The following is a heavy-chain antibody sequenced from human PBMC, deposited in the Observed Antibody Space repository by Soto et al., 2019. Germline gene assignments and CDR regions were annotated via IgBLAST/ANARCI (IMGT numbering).Heavy chain of an antibody. V-gene: IGHV1-69*13. CDR2: IIPIFGTA. J-gene: IGHJ5*02. D-gene: IGHD6-13*01. Sequence: SVKVSCKASGGTFSSYAISWVRQAPGQGLEWMGGIIPIFGTANYAQKFQGRVTITADESTSTAYMELSSLRSEDTAVYYCAASRARGIAAADPWGQGTQVTVS. CDR1: GGTFSSYA. CDR3: AASRARGIAAADP.